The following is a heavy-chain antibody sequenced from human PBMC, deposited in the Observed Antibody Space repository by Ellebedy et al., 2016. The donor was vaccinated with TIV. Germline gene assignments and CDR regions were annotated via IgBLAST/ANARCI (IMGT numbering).Heavy chain of an antibody. CDR3: ARDRGLAFFDH. V-gene: IGHV3-33*01. D-gene: IGHD3-3*02. Sequence: GESLKISXAGSGFTFSYFNMNWARQTTGEGLGWVATISFDGSLKYYADSVKGRFTISRDNSNNTLFLQMNTLSAEDTALYYCARDRGLAFFDHWGQGTLVTVSS. J-gene: IGHJ4*02. CDR1: GFTFSYFN. CDR2: ISFDGSLK.